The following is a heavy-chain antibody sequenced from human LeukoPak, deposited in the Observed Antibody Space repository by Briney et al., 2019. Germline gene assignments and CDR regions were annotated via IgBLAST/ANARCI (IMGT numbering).Heavy chain of an antibody. Sequence: GGSLRLSCEASGFTFSNYWMSWVRQAPGKRLEWVAYIKGDGSEIYYVDSVKGRFTISRDNDKNSLYLQMNNLRAEDTAVYYCARDGSSFDYWGQGALVTVSS. CDR2: IKGDGSEI. CDR3: ARDGSSFDY. D-gene: IGHD2-15*01. CDR1: GFTFSNYW. V-gene: IGHV3-7*01. J-gene: IGHJ4*02.